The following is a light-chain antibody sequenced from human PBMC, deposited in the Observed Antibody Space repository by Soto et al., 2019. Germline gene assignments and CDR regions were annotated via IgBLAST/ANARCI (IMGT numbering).Light chain of an antibody. V-gene: IGKV3-15*01. CDR2: GAS. Sequence: EIVMTQSPATLSVSPVERATLSCRASQSVSSNLAWYQQKPGQAPRLLIYGASTRATGIPDRFSGSGSGTDFTLTISSLEPEDFAVYYCQQRSNWPITFGQGTRLEIK. CDR3: QQRSNWPIT. J-gene: IGKJ5*01. CDR1: QSVSSN.